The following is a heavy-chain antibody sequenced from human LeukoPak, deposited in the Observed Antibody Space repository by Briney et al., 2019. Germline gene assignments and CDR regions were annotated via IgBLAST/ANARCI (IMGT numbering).Heavy chain of an antibody. V-gene: IGHV3-33*08. Sequence: GGSLRLSCTVSGFTFSDYAMHWLRQAPGKGLEWVAVIWYDGSKKYYSDSVKGRFTISRDNSKNTLYLQMNNLRAEDTAVYYCARDPGYSSGWDFDYWGQGILVTVPS. CDR2: IWYDGSKK. D-gene: IGHD6-19*01. CDR1: GFTFSDYA. J-gene: IGHJ4*02. CDR3: ARDPGYSSGWDFDY.